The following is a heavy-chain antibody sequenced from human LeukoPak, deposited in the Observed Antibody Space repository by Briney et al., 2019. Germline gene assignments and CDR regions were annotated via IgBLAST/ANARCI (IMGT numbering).Heavy chain of an antibody. CDR3: ARVRLYCSGGSCYPDNWFDP. V-gene: IGHV1-69*05. D-gene: IGHD2-15*01. CDR2: IIPIFGTA. CDR1: GFTFSSYA. Sequence: GRSLRLSCAASGFTFSSYAISWVRQAPGQGLEWMGGIIPIFGTANYAQKFQGRVTITTDESTSTAYMELSSLRSEDTAVYYCARVRLYCSGGSCYPDNWFDPWGQGTLVTVSS. J-gene: IGHJ5*02.